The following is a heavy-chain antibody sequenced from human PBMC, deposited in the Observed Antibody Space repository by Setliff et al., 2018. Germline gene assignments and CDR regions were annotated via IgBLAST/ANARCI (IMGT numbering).Heavy chain of an antibody. Sequence: GASVKVSCKASGYTFTSYDINWVRQATGQGLEWMGWMNPNSGNTGYAQKFHGRVTMTRNTSISTAYMELHSLRSEDTAVYFCARAPAYVGNLMVVVTTEGYYFDFWGQGTLVTVSS. D-gene: IGHD3-22*01. CDR1: GYTFTSYD. V-gene: IGHV1-8*01. CDR3: ARAPAYVGNLMVVVTTEGYYFDF. J-gene: IGHJ4*02. CDR2: MNPNSGNT.